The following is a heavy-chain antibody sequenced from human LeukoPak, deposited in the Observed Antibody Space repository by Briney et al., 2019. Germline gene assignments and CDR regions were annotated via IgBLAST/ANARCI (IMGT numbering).Heavy chain of an antibody. D-gene: IGHD1-26*01. Sequence: PSETLSLTCTVSGGSISSSSYYWGWIRQPPGKGLEWIGSIYYSGSTYYNPSLKSRVTISVDTSKNQFSLKLSSVTAADTAVYYCATPSLSGSYPTDWGQGTLVTVSS. CDR3: ATPSLSGSYPTD. J-gene: IGHJ4*02. CDR1: GGSISSSSYY. V-gene: IGHV4-39*07. CDR2: IYYSGST.